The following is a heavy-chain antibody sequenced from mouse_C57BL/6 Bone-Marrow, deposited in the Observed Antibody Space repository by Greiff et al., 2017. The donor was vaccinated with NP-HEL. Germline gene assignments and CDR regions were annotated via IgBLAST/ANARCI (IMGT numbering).Heavy chain of an antibody. D-gene: IGHD1-1*01. V-gene: IGHV1-7*01. CDR1: GYTFTRYW. J-gene: IGHJ3*01. CDR3: ATPYYYGSSPFAY. Sequence: VQLQQSGAELAKPGASVNLSCKASGYTFTRYWMHWVTQRPGRGLAWLGYINPSSGYTKYNQKFKDKATLTADKSASTAYMQLSSLTYEDSAVYYCATPYYYGSSPFAYWGQGTLVTVSA. CDR2: INPSSGYT.